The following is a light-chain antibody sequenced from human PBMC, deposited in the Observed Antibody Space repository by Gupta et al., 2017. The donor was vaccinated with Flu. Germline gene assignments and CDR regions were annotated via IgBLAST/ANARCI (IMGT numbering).Light chain of an antibody. J-gene: IGKJ1*01. CDR3: QQYGSSPRT. V-gene: IGKV3-20*01. CDR1: QSVSSSY. Sequence: ERATLSCRASQSVSSSYLAWYQQKPGQAPRLLIYGASSRATGIPDRFSGSESGTDFTLTISRLEPEDFAVYYCQQYGSSPRTFGQGTKVEIK. CDR2: GAS.